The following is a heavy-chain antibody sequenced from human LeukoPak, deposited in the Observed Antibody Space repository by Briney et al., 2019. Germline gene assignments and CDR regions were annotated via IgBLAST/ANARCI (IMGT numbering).Heavy chain of an antibody. Sequence: GGSLRLSCAASGFTLSNYATNWVRQAPGKGLEWVSSISNSGSDTYYADSVKGRFTISRDNSKNTVYLQMNSLTAEDTAVYYCAKGSYYYSNYYSYYMDVWGKGTTVTVSS. D-gene: IGHD3-10*01. CDR2: ISNSGSDT. CDR1: GFTLSNYA. V-gene: IGHV3-23*01. CDR3: AKGSYYYSNYYSYYMDV. J-gene: IGHJ6*03.